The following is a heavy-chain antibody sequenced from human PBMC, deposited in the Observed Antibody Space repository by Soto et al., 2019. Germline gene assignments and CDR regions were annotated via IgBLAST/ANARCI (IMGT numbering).Heavy chain of an antibody. CDR1: GGSISSSSYY. CDR2: IYYSGST. V-gene: IGHV4-39*01. J-gene: IGHJ4*02. Sequence: PSEALSLTCTVSGGSISSSSYYWGWIRQPPGKGLEWIGSIYYSGSTYYNPSLKSRVTISVDTSKNQFSLKLSSVTAADTAVYYCARLGYCSSTSCSYFDYWGQGTLVTVSS. D-gene: IGHD2-2*03. CDR3: ARLGYCSSTSCSYFDY.